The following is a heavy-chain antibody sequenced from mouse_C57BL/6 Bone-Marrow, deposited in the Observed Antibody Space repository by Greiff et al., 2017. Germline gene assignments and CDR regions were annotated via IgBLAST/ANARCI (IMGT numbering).Heavy chain of an antibody. D-gene: IGHD2-3*01. CDR1: GFNIKDDY. CDR3: TDPMYDGYYFDV. CDR2: IDPENGDT. Sequence: VQLQQSGAELVRPGASVKLSCTASGFNIKDDYMHWVKQRPEQGLEWIGWIDPENGDTEYASKFQGKATITADTSSNTAYLQLSSLTSEDTAVYYCTDPMYDGYYFDVWGTGTTVTVSS. V-gene: IGHV14-4*01. J-gene: IGHJ1*03.